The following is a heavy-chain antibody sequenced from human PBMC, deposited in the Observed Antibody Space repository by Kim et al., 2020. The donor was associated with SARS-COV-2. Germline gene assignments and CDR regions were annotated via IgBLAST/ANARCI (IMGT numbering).Heavy chain of an antibody. V-gene: IGHV3-66*01. D-gene: IGHD6-19*01. CDR3: ARVGITMPGNDY. J-gene: IGHJ4*02. Sequence: YYPDSVQDRFTISRDNSKNTLDLQMNSLRAEDTAVYYCARVGITMPGNDYWGQGTLVTVSS.